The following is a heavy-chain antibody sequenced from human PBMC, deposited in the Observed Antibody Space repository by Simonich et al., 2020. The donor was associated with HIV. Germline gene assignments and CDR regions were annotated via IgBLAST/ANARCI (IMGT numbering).Heavy chain of an antibody. CDR3: AKDRYYNFWSGYYDY. J-gene: IGHJ4*02. Sequence: EVQLLESGGGLVQPGGSLRLSCAASGFTFSSYAMSWVRRAPGKGVEWVCANRGSGGSTYYADSVKGRFTISRDNSKNTLYLQMNSLRAEDTAVYYCAKDRYYNFWSGYYDYWGQGTLVTVSS. CDR1: GFTFSSYA. CDR2: NRGSGGST. D-gene: IGHD3-3*01. V-gene: IGHV3-23*01.